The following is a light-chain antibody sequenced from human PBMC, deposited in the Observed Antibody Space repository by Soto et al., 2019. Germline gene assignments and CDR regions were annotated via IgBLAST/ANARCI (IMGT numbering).Light chain of an antibody. CDR1: NIGDKR. Sequence: SSELTQPPSVSVAPEETATITCGGDNIGDKRVHWYRQKPGQAPVLLISYDSDRPSGIPERFSGSNSGNTATLTISRVEAGDEADYYCQVWDIMTDNYVFGGGTKLTVL. CDR2: YDS. V-gene: IGLV3-21*04. CDR3: QVWDIMTDNYV. J-gene: IGLJ1*01.